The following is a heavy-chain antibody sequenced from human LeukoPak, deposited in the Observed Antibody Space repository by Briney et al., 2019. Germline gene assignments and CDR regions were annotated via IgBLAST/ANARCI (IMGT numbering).Heavy chain of an antibody. J-gene: IGHJ4*02. CDR1: GFTVSSDS. D-gene: IGHD3-16*01. Sequence: PGGSLRLSCAASGFTVSSDSMNWVRQAPGKGLEWVSSISSSSSYIYYADSVKGRFTISRDNAKNSLYLQMNSLRAEDTAVYYCARGRGSLFDYWGQGTLVTVSS. CDR2: ISSSSSYI. CDR3: ARGRGSLFDY. V-gene: IGHV3-21*01.